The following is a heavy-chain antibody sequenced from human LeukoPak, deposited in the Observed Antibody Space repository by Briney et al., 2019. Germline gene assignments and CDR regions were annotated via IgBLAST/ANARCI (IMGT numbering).Heavy chain of an antibody. J-gene: IGHJ5*02. CDR2: IKEDGSEK. V-gene: IGHV3-7*01. CDR3: ARKRPTWFDP. CDR1: GFTFSSYG. Sequence: GGSLRLSCAASGFTFSSYGMSWVRQAPGKGLEWVANIKEDGSEKYYVDSVKGRFTISRDNAKNSLFLQMNNLRAEDTAVYYCARKRPTWFDPWGQGTLVTVSS. D-gene: IGHD6-6*01.